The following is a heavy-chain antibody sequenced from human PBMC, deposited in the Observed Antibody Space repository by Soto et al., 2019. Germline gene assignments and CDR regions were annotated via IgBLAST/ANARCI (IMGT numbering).Heavy chain of an antibody. D-gene: IGHD3-9*01. V-gene: IGHV1-58*01. J-gene: IGHJ4*02. Sequence: GASVKVSCKASGFTFTSSAVQWVRQARGQRLEWIGWIVVGSGNTNYAQKFQERVTITRDMSTSTAYMELSSLRSEDTAVYYCAADYDILTGYYYFDYWGQGTLVTVSS. CDR3: AADYDILTGYYYFDY. CDR2: IVVGSGNT. CDR1: GFTFTSSA.